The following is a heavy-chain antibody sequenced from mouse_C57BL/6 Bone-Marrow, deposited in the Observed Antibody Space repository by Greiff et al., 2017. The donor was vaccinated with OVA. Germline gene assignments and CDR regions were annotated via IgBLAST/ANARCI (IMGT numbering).Heavy chain of an antibody. CDR3: ARDRGYWYFDV. J-gene: IGHJ1*03. CDR1: GFTFSSYA. V-gene: IGHV5-4*01. Sequence: EVKLVESGGGLVKPGGSLKLSCAASGFTFSSYAMSWVRQTPEKRLEWVATISDGGSYTYYPDNVQGRFTISRDNAKNNLYLQMSHLKSEDTAMYYCARDRGYWYFDVWGTGTTVTVSS. CDR2: ISDGGSYT.